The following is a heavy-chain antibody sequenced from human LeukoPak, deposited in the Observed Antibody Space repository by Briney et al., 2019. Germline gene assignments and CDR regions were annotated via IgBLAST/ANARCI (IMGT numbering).Heavy chain of an antibody. D-gene: IGHD3-22*01. CDR1: GYTLTELS. J-gene: IGHJ4*02. V-gene: IGHV1-24*01. CDR2: FDPEDGEA. Sequence: ASVTVSCKVSGYTLTELSMHWVRQAPGKGLEWMGGFDPEDGEAIYAQKFQGRVTMTEDTSTDTAYMELSSLRSEDTAVYYCATVDGYYDSSGYIYWGQGTLVTVSS. CDR3: ATVDGYYDSSGYIY.